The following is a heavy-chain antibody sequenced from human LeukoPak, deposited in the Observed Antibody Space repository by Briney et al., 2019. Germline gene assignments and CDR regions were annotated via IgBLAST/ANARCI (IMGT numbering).Heavy chain of an antibody. J-gene: IGHJ1*01. CDR1: GFTFNTYS. Sequence: AGGSLRLSCGASGFTFNTYSMHWVRQAPGKGLEWVSLVNWEGDTTYYADSVRGRFTISRDNSKNVLYLQMNSLRVEDTAMYYCAKEMATIYFCHWGQGTLVSVSS. CDR3: AKEMATIYFCH. V-gene: IGHV3-43*01. CDR2: VNWEGDTT. D-gene: IGHD5-12*01.